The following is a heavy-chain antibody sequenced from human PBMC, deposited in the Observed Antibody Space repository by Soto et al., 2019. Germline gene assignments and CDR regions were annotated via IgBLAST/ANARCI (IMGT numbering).Heavy chain of an antibody. CDR2: INSYNGVT. V-gene: IGHV1-18*01. D-gene: IGHD4-17*01. J-gene: IGHJ4*02. CDR1: GYTLSNNYG. Sequence: ASVKVSCKASGYTLSNNYGISWVRQAPGQGLEWMGWINSYNGVTDNARKFQDRVTLTTDASTTTAYMELRSLRSDDTAIYYCARDRQNYGSLDYWGQGTLVTVSS. CDR3: ARDRQNYGSLDY.